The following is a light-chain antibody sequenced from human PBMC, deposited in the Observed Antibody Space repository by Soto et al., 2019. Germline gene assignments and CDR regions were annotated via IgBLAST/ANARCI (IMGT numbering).Light chain of an antibody. CDR3: QQYGRSPPYT. CDR1: QSVSSSY. CDR2: GAS. Sequence: EIVLTQSPGTLSLSPGERATLSCRASQSVSSSYLAWYQQKPGQAPRLLNYGASSRATGIPDRFSGSGSGTAFPLTISRLEPEHLAVYSRQQYGRSPPYTFGEWTKLE. V-gene: IGKV3-20*01. J-gene: IGKJ2*01.